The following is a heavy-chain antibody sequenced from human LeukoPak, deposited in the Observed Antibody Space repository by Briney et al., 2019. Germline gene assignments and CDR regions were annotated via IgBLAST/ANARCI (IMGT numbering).Heavy chain of an antibody. CDR2: INHSGST. J-gene: IGHJ3*02. Sequence: SETLSLTXAVSGFSVSSGYYWGWIRQPPGKGLEWIGTINHSGSTFYNPSLKSRVTTSVDTSKNQFSLRLSSVTAADTAVYYCARRMAGATTDAFDIWGQGTMVTVSS. D-gene: IGHD6-19*01. CDR3: ARRMAGATTDAFDI. CDR1: GFSVSSGYY. V-gene: IGHV4-38-2*01.